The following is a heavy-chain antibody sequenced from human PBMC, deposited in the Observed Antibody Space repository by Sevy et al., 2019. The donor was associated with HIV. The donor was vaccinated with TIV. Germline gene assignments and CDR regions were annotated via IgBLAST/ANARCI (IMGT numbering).Heavy chain of an antibody. J-gene: IGHJ4*02. V-gene: IGHV3-23*01. Sequence: GGSLRLSCAASGFTFNKYSMSWVRQPPGKGLEGVATLSFGCGEINYADSVKGRFTISRDNSKNSFYLQMNNRRAEDTALYYCAREGCTKPHDYWGQGTLVTVSS. CDR3: AREGCTKPHDY. D-gene: IGHD2-8*01. CDR1: GFTFNKYS. CDR2: LSFGCGEI.